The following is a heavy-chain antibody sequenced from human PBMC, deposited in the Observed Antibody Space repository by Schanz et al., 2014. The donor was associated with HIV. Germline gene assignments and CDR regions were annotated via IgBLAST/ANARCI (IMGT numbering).Heavy chain of an antibody. CDR3: AGTPMITGAFDH. J-gene: IGHJ4*02. CDR2: INPSGGST. D-gene: IGHD5-18*01. V-gene: IGHV1-46*03. Sequence: QVQLVQSGAEVKKPGASVKVSCKASGYTFTSFDINWVRQATGQGLEWMGIINPSGGSTTYAQKFQGRVSMTRDTSTSTVYMELSGLRSEDTAVYYCAGTPMITGAFDHWGQGNLVTVSS. CDR1: GYTFTSFD.